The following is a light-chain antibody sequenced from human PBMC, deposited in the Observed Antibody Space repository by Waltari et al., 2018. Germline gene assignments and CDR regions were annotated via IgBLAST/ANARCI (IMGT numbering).Light chain of an antibody. CDR3: QHYVRLPAT. CDR1: QSVSRS. Sequence: IVLTQSPGTLSLSPGDRATLPCRASQSVSRSLAWYQQKPGQAPKLLSYGASTRATGIPDRFTGSGSGTDFSLTISSLEPEDFAIYFCQHYVRLPATFGQGTKVEIK. J-gene: IGKJ1*01. V-gene: IGKV3-20*01. CDR2: GAS.